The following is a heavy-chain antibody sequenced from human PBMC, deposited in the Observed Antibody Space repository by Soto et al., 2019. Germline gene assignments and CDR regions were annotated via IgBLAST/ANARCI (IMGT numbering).Heavy chain of an antibody. CDR1: GGSISGSY. CDR2: IYATGTT. D-gene: IGHD1-1*01. J-gene: IGHJ5*02. V-gene: IGHV4-4*07. CDR3: VRDGTKTLRDWFDP. Sequence: SETLSLTCSVSGGSISGSYWSWIRKSAGKGLEWIGRIYATGTTDYNPSLKSRVMMSVDTSKKQFSLKLRSVTAADTAVYYCVRDGTKTLRDWFDPWGQGISVTVSS.